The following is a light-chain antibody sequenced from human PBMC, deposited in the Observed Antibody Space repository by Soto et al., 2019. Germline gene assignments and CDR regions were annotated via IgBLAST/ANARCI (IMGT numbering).Light chain of an antibody. CDR2: SND. Sequence: QSVLTQPPSASGTPGQRVTISCSGSSSNIGSYTINWFQQVPGTAPKLLIYSNDQLPSGVPDRFSGSKSGTSASLAISGLQSEDEADYYCAAWVDSLNAWVFGGGTKLTVL. J-gene: IGLJ3*02. CDR1: SSNIGSYT. CDR3: AAWVDSLNAWV. V-gene: IGLV1-44*01.